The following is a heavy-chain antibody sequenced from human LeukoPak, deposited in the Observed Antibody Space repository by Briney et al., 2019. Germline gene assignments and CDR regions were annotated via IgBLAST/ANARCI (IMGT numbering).Heavy chain of an antibody. D-gene: IGHD2-2*02. V-gene: IGHV3-33*01. CDR2: IWYDGSNK. CDR3: ARDAPLRYCSSTSCYTGARFDP. Sequence: GGSLRLSCAASGFTFSSYGMHWVRQAPGKGLEWVAVIWYDGSNKYYADSVKGRFTISRDNSKNPLFLQMNSLRAEDTAVYYCARDAPLRYCSSTSCYTGARFDPWGQGTLVTVSS. J-gene: IGHJ5*02. CDR1: GFTFSSYG.